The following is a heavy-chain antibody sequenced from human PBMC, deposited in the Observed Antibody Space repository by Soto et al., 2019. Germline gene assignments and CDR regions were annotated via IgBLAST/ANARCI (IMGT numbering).Heavy chain of an antibody. D-gene: IGHD3-16*01. V-gene: IGHV4-59*01. Sequence: QVQLQESGPGLVKPSETLSLTCSVSGGSISGYYWSWIRQPPGKGLEWIGYIYYSGSTNYNPSLMSRVTISVDTSKNQFSLKLSSVTAADTAVYYCARVLGVGRDWFDPWGRGTLVTVSS. CDR2: IYYSGST. CDR3: ARVLGVGRDWFDP. CDR1: GGSISGYY. J-gene: IGHJ5*02.